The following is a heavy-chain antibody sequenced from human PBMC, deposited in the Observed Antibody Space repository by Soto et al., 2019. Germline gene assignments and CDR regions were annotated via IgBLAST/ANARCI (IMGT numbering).Heavy chain of an antibody. J-gene: IGHJ6*02. Sequence: KPSETLSLTCTVSGGSVSSGNYYWSWIRQPPGKGLEWIGYIYYSGSTNYNPSLRSRVTISVDTSKNQFSLKLRSVTAADTAVYYCARQSPGGYPYYYGMDVWGRGTTVTVSS. CDR2: IYYSGST. CDR3: ARQSPGGYPYYYGMDV. D-gene: IGHD1-1*01. CDR1: GGSVSSGNYY. V-gene: IGHV4-61*01.